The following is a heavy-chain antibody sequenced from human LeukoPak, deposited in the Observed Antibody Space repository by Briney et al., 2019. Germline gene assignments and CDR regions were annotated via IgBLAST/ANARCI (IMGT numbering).Heavy chain of an antibody. CDR2: IIPILGIA. J-gene: IGHJ4*02. D-gene: IGHD3-22*01. CDR1: GGTFSSYA. CDR3: ARDWIRYYYDSSGHFDY. V-gene: IGHV1-69*04. Sequence: ASVTVSCKASGGTFSSYAISWVRQAPGQGLEWMGRIIPILGIANYAQKFQGRVTITADKSTSTAYMELSSLRSEDTAVYYCARDWIRYYYDSSGHFDYWGQGTLVTVSS.